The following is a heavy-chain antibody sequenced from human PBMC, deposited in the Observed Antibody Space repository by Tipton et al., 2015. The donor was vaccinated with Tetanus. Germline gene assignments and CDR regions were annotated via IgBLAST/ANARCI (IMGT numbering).Heavy chain of an antibody. Sequence: SLRLSCAGSGFSFNNFGMNWVRQAPGKGLEWVSYISYSSTSKYYADSVKGRFAISRDNAKNSLYLQMNTLRDDDTAVYYCARRGEARANWFDSWGQGTRVTVSS. CDR2: ISYSSTSK. CDR3: ARRGEARANWFDS. V-gene: IGHV3-48*02. J-gene: IGHJ5*01. CDR1: GFSFNNFG. D-gene: IGHD2-21*01.